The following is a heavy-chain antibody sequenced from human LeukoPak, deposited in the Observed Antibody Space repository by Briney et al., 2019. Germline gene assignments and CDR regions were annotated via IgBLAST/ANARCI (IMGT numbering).Heavy chain of an antibody. J-gene: IGHJ6*02. CDR1: GGSISSYY. CDR2: IYYSGST. D-gene: IGHD3-9*01. CDR3: ARLLTGSRTKKNFYYYGMDV. V-gene: IGHV4-59*08. Sequence: KPSETLSLTCTVSGGSISSYYWSWIRQPPGKGLEWIGYIYYSGSTNYNPSLKSRVTISVDTSKNQFSLKLSSVTAADTAVYYCARLLTGSRTKKNFYYYGMDVWGQGTTVTVSS.